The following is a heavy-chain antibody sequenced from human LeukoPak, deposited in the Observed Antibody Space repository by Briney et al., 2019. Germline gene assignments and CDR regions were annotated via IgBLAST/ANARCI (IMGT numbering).Heavy chain of an antibody. J-gene: IGHJ4*02. V-gene: IGHV3-11*01. CDR1: GFKFSDYY. Sequence: GGSLRLSCAASGFKFSDYYMSWVRQAPGRGLEWVSSISGSGDTMRYADSVVGRFTISRDNAKNSVFLQINSLRAEDTAIYYCATSRYYLDYWGQGTLVTASS. CDR2: ISGSGDTM. CDR3: ATSRYYLDY. D-gene: IGHD3-16*02.